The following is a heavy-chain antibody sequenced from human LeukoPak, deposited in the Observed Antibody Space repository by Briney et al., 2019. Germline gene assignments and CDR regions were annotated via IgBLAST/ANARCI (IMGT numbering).Heavy chain of an antibody. CDR1: GFTFSSYA. V-gene: IGHV3-30-3*01. D-gene: IGHD3-3*01. CDR3: ARDLNYDFWSGSSGGMDV. Sequence: GGSLRLSCAASGFTFSSYAMHWVRQAPGKGLEWVAVISYDGSNKYYADSVKGRFTISRDNAKNSLYLQMNSLRAEDTAVYYCARDLNYDFWSGSSGGMDVWGQGTTVTVSS. CDR2: ISYDGSNK. J-gene: IGHJ6*02.